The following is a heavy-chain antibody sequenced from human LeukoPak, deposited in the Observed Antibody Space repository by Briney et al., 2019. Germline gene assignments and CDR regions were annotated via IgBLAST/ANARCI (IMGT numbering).Heavy chain of an antibody. CDR1: GGSLSGYY. D-gene: IGHD3-10*01. Sequence: SETLSLTCAVYGGSLSGYYWSWIRQPPGKGLEWIGEINHSGSTNYNPSLKSRVTISVDTSKNQFSLKLSSVTAADTAVYYCARSGHYYGSGSYYPGLDYWGQGTLVTVSS. V-gene: IGHV4-34*01. CDR3: ARSGHYYGSGSYYPGLDY. J-gene: IGHJ4*02. CDR2: INHSGST.